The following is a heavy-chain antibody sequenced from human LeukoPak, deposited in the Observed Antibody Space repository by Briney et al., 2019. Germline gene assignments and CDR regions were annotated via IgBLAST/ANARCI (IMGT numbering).Heavy chain of an antibody. D-gene: IGHD6-6*01. Sequence: GGSLRLSCAASGFTFSSYAMNWVRQAPGKGLEWVSSISESGGSKYHADSVKGRFTISGDNSQNTLYLQMNSLRAEDTAVYYCAKRAAARTLDYWGQGTLVTVSS. CDR2: ISESGGSK. CDR1: GFTFSSYA. V-gene: IGHV3-23*01. J-gene: IGHJ4*02. CDR3: AKRAAARTLDY.